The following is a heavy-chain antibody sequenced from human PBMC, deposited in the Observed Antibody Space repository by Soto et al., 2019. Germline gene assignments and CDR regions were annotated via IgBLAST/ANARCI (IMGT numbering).Heavy chain of an antibody. Sequence: EVQLVQSGAEVKKPGESLKISCKGSGYSFTSYWIGWVRQMPGKGLEWMGIIYPGDSDTRYSPSFQGQATISADKSISTAYLQWSSLKASDTAMYYCARIPYDSSGYYSNWFDPWGQGTLVTVSS. J-gene: IGHJ5*02. CDR2: IYPGDSDT. CDR3: ARIPYDSSGYYSNWFDP. CDR1: GYSFTSYW. V-gene: IGHV5-51*01. D-gene: IGHD3-22*01.